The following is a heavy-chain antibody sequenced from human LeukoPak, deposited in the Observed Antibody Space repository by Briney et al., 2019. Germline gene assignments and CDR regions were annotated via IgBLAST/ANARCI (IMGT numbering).Heavy chain of an antibody. CDR1: GVTVSSSY. CDR3: ARDLIVGANHDAFDI. D-gene: IGHD1-26*01. V-gene: IGHV3-53*01. CDR2: IYSGGST. J-gene: IGHJ3*02. Sequence: PGGSLRLSCAASGVTVSSSYMSWVRQAPGKGLEWVSLIYSGGSTYYADSVKGRFTISRDNSKNTLYLQMNSLRAEDTAVYYCARDLIVGANHDAFDIWGQGTMVTVSS.